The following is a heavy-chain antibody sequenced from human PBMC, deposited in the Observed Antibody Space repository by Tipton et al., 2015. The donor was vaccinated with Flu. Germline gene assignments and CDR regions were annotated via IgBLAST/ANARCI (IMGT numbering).Heavy chain of an antibody. V-gene: IGHV3-48*03. CDR3: ARDREPCSGGSCSPHYGMDV. CDR1: GFTFSSYE. CDR2: ISSSGSTI. J-gene: IGHJ6*02. D-gene: IGHD2-15*01. Sequence: SLRLSCAASGFTFSSYEMNWVRQAPGKGLEWVSYISSSGSTIYYADSVKGRFTISRDNAKNSLYLQMNSLRAEDTAVYYCARDREPCSGGSCSPHYGMDVWGQGTTVTVPS.